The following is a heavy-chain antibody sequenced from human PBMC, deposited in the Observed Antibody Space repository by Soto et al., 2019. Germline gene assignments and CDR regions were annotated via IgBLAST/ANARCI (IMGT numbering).Heavy chain of an antibody. CDR1: GYTFTSYD. V-gene: IGHV1-8*01. CDR2: MNPNSGNT. Sequence: QVQLVQSGAEVKKPGASVKVSCKASGYTFTSYDINWVRQATGQGLEWMGWMNPNSGNTGYAQKFQGRVTMTRNTSISTAKMERGSLRSEDTAVYYWAGGGSTFNYYSGMDVGGQGTTAPVSS. CDR3: AGGGSTFNYYSGMDV. J-gene: IGHJ6*02.